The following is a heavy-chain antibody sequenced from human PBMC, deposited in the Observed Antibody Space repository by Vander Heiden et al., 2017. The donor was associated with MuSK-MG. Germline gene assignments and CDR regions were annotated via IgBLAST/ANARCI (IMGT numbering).Heavy chain of an antibody. V-gene: IGHV4-61*02. CDR3: AREELEYYDSSGYFRDYYMDV. CDR1: GGSISSGSYS. Sequence: QVQLQESGPGLVKPSQTLSLTCTVSGGSISSGSYSWSWIRQPAGKGLEWIGVIYTSGSPNYNPSLQSRVTMSVDTSKNQFSLKLSSVTAADTAVYYCAREELEYYDSSGYFRDYYMDVWGKGTTVTVSS. J-gene: IGHJ6*03. CDR2: IYTSGSP. D-gene: IGHD3-22*01.